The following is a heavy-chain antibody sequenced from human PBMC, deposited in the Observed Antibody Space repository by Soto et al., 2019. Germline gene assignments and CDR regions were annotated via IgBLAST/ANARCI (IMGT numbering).Heavy chain of an antibody. D-gene: IGHD3-10*01. J-gene: IGHJ5*02. CDR1: GGTFSSYA. Sequence: SVKVSCKASGGTFSSYAISWVRQAPGQGLEWMGGIIPIFGTENYEQKFQGRVTITSDNPTSTAYMELSSLRSEDTSVYYCARPYERLLFSYGFDAWGQGTMVTVSS. CDR3: ARPYERLLFSYGFDA. V-gene: IGHV1-69*06. CDR2: IIPIFGTE.